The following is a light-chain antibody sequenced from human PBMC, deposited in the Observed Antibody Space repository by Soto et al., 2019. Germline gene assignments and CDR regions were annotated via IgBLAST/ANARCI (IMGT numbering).Light chain of an antibody. CDR2: DVS. J-gene: IGLJ2*01. CDR1: SSDVGGYDY. Sequence: QSALTQPASVSGSPGQSITISCTGTSSDVGGYDYVSWYQQHPGKAPKLMIYDVSNRPSGVSNRFSSSKSGNTASLTIYGLQAEDEADYYCSSYATSNTLLFGGGTKVTVL. V-gene: IGLV2-14*01. CDR3: SSYATSNTLL.